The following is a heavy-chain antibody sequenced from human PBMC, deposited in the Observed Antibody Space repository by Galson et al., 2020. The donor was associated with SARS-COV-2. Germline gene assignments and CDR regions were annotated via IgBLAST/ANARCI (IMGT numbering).Heavy chain of an antibody. Sequence: GGSLRLSCAVSGFPFNSYSMSWVRQAPGKGLEWVSSISSSSEYIYSADSVKGRFTISRDNAKNSLYLQMHSLRADDTAVYYCAREASWAMFVMDVWGQGTTVTVSS. V-gene: IGHV3-21*01. CDR2: ISSSSEYI. J-gene: IGHJ6*02. CDR3: AREASWAMFVMDV. D-gene: IGHD3-10*02. CDR1: GFPFNSYS.